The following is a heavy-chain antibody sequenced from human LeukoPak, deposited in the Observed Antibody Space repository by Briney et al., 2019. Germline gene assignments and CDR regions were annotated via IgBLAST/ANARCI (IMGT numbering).Heavy chain of an antibody. CDR2: IRGSGGGT. Sequence: GGSLRLSCAASGFTFSSYAMIWVRQAPGKGLEWVSAIRGSGGGTYYADSVKDRFTISRDNSKNTLYLQMNSLRAEDTAVYYCGRDPNGDYIGAFDMWGQGTVVTVSS. J-gene: IGHJ3*02. D-gene: IGHD4-17*01. V-gene: IGHV3-23*01. CDR3: GRDPNGDYIGAFDM. CDR1: GFTFSSYA.